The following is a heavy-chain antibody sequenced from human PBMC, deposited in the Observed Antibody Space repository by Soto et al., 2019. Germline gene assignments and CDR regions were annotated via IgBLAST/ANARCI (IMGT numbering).Heavy chain of an antibody. J-gene: IGHJ5*02. V-gene: IGHV4-31*03. CDR2: IYYSGST. CDR1: GGSISSGGYY. CDR3: PRANFFVEVQGAPPNWYAP. Sequence: SETLSLTCTVSGGSISSGGYYWSWIRQHPGKGLEWIGYIYYSGSTYYNPSLKSRVTISVDTSKNQFSLKLSSVTAADTAAYYCPRANFFVEVQGAPPNWYAPWGRGTL. D-gene: IGHD2-2*01.